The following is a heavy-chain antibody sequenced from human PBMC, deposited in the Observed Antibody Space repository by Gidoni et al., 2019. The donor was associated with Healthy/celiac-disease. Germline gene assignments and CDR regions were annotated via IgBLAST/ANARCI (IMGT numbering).Heavy chain of an antibody. V-gene: IGHV1-69*06. D-gene: IGHD3-3*01. CDR2: IIPIFGTA. CDR1: GGTFSSYA. CDR3: ARVRITIFGVAPAENYYYGMDV. J-gene: IGHJ6*02. Sequence: QVQLVQSGAEVKKPGSSVKVSCKASGGTFSSYAISWVRQAPGQGLEWMGGIIPIFGTANYAQKLQGRVTITADKSTSTAYMELSSLRSEDTAVYYCARVRITIFGVAPAENYYYGMDVWGQGTTVTVSS.